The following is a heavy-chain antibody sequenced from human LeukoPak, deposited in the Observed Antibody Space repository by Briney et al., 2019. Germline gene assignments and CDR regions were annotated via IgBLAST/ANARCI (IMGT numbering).Heavy chain of an antibody. CDR3: ATTFLYDSSGYRLDY. CDR2: IYYSGST. CDR1: GGSISSYY. V-gene: IGHV4-59*01. Sequence: PSETLSLTCTVSGGSISSYYWSWLRQPPGKGLEWLGYIYYSGSTNYNPSLKSRVTISVDTSKNQFSLKLSSVTAADTAVYYCATTFLYDSSGYRLDYWGQGTLVTVSS. J-gene: IGHJ4*02. D-gene: IGHD3-22*01.